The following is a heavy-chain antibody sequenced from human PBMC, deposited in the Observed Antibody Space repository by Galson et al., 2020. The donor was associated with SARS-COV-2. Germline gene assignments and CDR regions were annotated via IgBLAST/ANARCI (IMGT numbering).Heavy chain of an antibody. CDR2: LNSDGSST. CDR1: GFTFSSSW. CDR3: ARVGTRSGWKYYFDY. Sequence: TGGSLRLSCAASGFTFSSSWMHWVRQAPGKGLVWVSRLNSDGSSTRYADSVKGQFTISRDNAKNTLYLQMNSLRAEDTAVYYCARVGTRSGWKYYFDYWGQGTLVTVSS. V-gene: IGHV3-74*01. J-gene: IGHJ4*02. D-gene: IGHD6-19*01.